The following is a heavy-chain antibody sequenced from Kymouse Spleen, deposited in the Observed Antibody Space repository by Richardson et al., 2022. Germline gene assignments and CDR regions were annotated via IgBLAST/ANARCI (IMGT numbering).Heavy chain of an antibody. Sequence: QVQLQQWGAGLLKPSETLSLTCAVYGGSFSGYYWSWIRQPPGKGLEWIGEINHSGSTNYNPSLKSRVTISVDTSKNQFSLKLSSVTAADTAVYYCARRVEYYYYGMDVWGQGTTVTVSS. D-gene: IGHD5-24*01. J-gene: IGHJ6*02. V-gene: IGHV4-34*01. CDR3: ARRVEYYYYGMDV. CDR1: GGSFSGYY. CDR2: INHSGST.